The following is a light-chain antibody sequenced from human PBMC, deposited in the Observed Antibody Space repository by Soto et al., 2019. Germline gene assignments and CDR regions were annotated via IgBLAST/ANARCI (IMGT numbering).Light chain of an antibody. V-gene: IGKV1-39*01. CDR3: QQSYSAPYT. J-gene: IGKJ2*01. CDR1: QSISDY. Sequence: DIQMTQSPSSLSASVGDRVTLTCRASQSISDYLNWYQQKPGKAPNLLIYGASTLQSGVPSRYSGSGSGTDFTLTISSLQPEDIATFYCQQSYSAPYTFVQGTKLEI. CDR2: GAS.